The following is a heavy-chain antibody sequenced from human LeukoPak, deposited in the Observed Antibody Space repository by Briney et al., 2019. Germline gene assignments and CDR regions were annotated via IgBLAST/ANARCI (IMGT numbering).Heavy chain of an antibody. V-gene: IGHV1-2*06. Sequence: ASVKVSCKASGYTFTGYYMHWVRQAPGQGLEWMGRINPNSGGTNYAQKFQGRVTMTRDTSISTAYMELSRLRSDDTAVYYCARGRGKYSSGWYAGYFDYWGQGTLVTVSS. CDR2: INPNSGGT. D-gene: IGHD6-19*01. CDR3: ARGRGKYSSGWYAGYFDY. J-gene: IGHJ4*02. CDR1: GYTFTGYY.